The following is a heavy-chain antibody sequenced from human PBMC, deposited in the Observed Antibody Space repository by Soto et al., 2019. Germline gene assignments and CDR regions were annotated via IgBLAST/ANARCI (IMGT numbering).Heavy chain of an antibody. Sequence: SVKVSCKASGGTFSSYTISWVRQAPGQGLEWMGRIIPILGIANYAQKFQGRVTITADKSTSTAYMELSSLRSEDTAVYYCARGSTGSGDDLGGRYYYYYMDVWGKGTTVTVSS. J-gene: IGHJ6*03. D-gene: IGHD5-12*01. CDR1: GGTFSSYT. V-gene: IGHV1-69*02. CDR2: IIPILGIA. CDR3: ARGSTGSGDDLGGRYYYYYMDV.